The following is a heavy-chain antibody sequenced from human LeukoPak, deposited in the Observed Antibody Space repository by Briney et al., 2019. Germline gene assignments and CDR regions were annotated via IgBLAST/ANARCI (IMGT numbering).Heavy chain of an antibody. D-gene: IGHD5-12*01. J-gene: IGHJ5*02. V-gene: IGHV4-34*01. CDR3: ARGTSGLADA. CDR1: GGSFSGYY. CDR2: INHSGST. Sequence: PSETLSLTCAVYGGSFSGYYWSWIRQPPGKGLEWIGEINHSGSTNYNPSLKSRVTISVGTSKNQFSLKLSSVTAADTAVYYCARGTSGLADAWGQGTLVTVSS.